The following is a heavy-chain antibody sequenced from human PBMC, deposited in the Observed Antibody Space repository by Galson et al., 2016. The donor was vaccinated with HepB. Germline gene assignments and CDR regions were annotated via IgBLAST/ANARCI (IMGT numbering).Heavy chain of an antibody. Sequence: SETLSLTCAVYGGSFSGYYWSCIRQPPGKGLEWIGEINHSGSTNYNPSPESRVTISVDTSKNQFSLKLTSVTAADTAVYYCARDCSSTSCFDFWGQGTLVTVSS. CDR1: GGSFSGYY. D-gene: IGHD2-2*01. J-gene: IGHJ4*02. CDR2: INHSGST. V-gene: IGHV4-34*01. CDR3: ARDCSSTSCFDF.